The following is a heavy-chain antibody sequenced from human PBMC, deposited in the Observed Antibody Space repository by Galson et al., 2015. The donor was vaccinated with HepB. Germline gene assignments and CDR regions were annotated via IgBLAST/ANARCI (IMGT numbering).Heavy chain of an antibody. D-gene: IGHD2-21*02. V-gene: IGHV3-30-3*01. CDR2: ISYDGSKK. J-gene: IGHJ5*01. Sequence: SLRLSCAASGFSFSNFGMHWVRQTPGKGLDWVAAISYDGSKKFYAESVKGRFTISRDNSNNTLYLQMNSLSAADTALYFCARDSSCGCDRGSDSWGHGSLVTGTS. CDR3: ARDSSCGCDRGSDS. CDR1: GFSFSNFG.